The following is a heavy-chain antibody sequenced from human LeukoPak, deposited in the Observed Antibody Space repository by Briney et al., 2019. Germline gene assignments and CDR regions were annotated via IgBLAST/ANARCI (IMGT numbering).Heavy chain of an antibody. V-gene: IGHV3-33*01. D-gene: IGHD2-15*01. J-gene: IGHJ2*01. CDR1: GFIFSSYG. CDR3: ARVACSGGSCHLGYFDL. Sequence: GRSLRLSCAASGFIFSSYGMHWVRQAPGKGLEWVAVIWYDGSNKYYADSVKGRFTISRDNFKNTLYLQMNSLRAEDTAVYYCARVACSGGSCHLGYFDLWGRRTLVIVSS. CDR2: IWYDGSNK.